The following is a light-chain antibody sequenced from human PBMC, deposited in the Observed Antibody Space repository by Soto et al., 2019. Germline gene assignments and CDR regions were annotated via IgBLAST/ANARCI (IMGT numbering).Light chain of an antibody. CDR3: QQYNNWPPIT. J-gene: IGKJ5*01. CDR1: QSVSSN. Sequence: EIVMTQSPATLSVSPGERATLSCRASQSVSSNLAWYQQQPGQAPPLLIYGASTRATGIPARFSGSGSGTEFTLTISSLQSQDFAVYYCQQYNNWPPITFGQGTRLEIK. CDR2: GAS. V-gene: IGKV3-15*01.